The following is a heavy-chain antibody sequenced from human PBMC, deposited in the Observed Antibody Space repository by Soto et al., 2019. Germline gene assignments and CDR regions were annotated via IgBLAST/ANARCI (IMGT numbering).Heavy chain of an antibody. D-gene: IGHD2-2*01. V-gene: IGHV3-21*01. CDR1: GFTLSSHT. Sequence: PGESPKISCAASGFTLSSHTMNWVRQAPGKGLEWVSSISSDSSYKYYTDSVKGRFTVSRDNAKNSLYLQMDSLRAEDTAVYYCARGYCTRSSCYIGGFYYYGMDVWGQGATVTVSS. CDR3: ARGYCTRSSCYIGGFYYYGMDV. CDR2: ISSDSSYK. J-gene: IGHJ6*02.